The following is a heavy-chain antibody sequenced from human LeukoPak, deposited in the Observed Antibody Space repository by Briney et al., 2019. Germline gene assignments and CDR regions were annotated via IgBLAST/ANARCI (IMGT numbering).Heavy chain of an antibody. CDR2: IYYSGST. CDR3: ARHGIVDSSRKYYFDY. J-gene: IGHJ4*02. V-gene: IGHV4-59*08. CDR1: GGSISTFY. D-gene: IGHD6-13*01. Sequence: KTSETLSLTCSVSGGSISTFYWSWIRQPPGKGLEWIGYIYYSGSTSYNPSLKSRVTISVDTPKNQFSLDLGSVTAADTAVYYCARHGIVDSSRKYYFDYWGQGTLVTVSS.